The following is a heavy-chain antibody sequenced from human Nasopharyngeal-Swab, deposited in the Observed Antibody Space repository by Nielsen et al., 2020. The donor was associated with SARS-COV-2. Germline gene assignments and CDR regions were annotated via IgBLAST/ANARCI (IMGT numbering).Heavy chain of an antibody. CDR3: ARGWIAARSHYYYYYGMDV. CDR2: IYYSGST. CDR1: GGSISSYY. J-gene: IGHJ6*02. D-gene: IGHD6-6*01. V-gene: IGHV4-59*01. Sequence: GSLRLSCTVSGGSISSYYWSWIRQPPGKGLEWIGYIYYSGSTNYNPSLKSRVTISVDTSKNQFSLKLSSVTAADTAVYYCARGWIAARSHYYYYYGMDVWGQGTTVTVSS.